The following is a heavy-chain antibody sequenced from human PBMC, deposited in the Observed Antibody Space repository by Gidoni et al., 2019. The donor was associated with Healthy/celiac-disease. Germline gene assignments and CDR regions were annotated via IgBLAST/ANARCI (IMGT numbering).Heavy chain of an antibody. D-gene: IGHD3-22*01. CDR1: GFTFSSYE. J-gene: IGHJ4*02. Sequence: EVQLVESGGGLVQPGGSLRLSCAASGFTFSSYEMNWVRQAPGKGLEWVSYISSSGSTIYYADSVKGRFTISRDNAKNSLYLQMNSLRAEDTAVYYCARGDYDSSGLDYWGQGTLVTVSS. CDR2: ISSSGSTI. CDR3: ARGDYDSSGLDY. V-gene: IGHV3-48*03.